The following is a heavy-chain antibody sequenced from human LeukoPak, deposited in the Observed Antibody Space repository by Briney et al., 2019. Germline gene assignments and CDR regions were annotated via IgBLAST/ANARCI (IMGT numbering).Heavy chain of an antibody. V-gene: IGHV4-30-2*01. CDR2: IYHSGST. J-gene: IGHJ4*02. CDR1: GGSISSGGYY. D-gene: IGHD2-15*01. Sequence: SQTLSLTCTVSGGSISSGGYYWSWIRQPPGKGLEWIGYIYHSGSTYYNPSLKSRVTISVDRSKNQFSLELNSVTAADTAVYYCAKVGYCDAGPCYFDSWGQGTLVTVSS. CDR3: AKVGYCDAGPCYFDS.